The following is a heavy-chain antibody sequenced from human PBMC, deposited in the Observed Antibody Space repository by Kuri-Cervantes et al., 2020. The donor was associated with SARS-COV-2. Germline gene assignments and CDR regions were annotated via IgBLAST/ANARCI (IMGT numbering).Heavy chain of an antibody. CDR1: GYTFTSYG. CDR3: ARKPPNSGYDPSFDY. CDR2: IIPIFGIA. Sequence: SVKVSCKASGYTFTSYGISWVRQAPGQGLEWMGGIIPIFGIANYAQKFQGRVTITADESTSTAYMELSSLRSEDTALYYCARKPPNSGYDPSFDYRGQGNLVIVSS. D-gene: IGHD5-12*01. J-gene: IGHJ4*02. V-gene: IGHV1-69*13.